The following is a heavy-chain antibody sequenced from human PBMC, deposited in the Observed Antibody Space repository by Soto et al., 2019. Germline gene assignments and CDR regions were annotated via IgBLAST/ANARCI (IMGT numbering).Heavy chain of an antibody. V-gene: IGHV3-48*03. D-gene: IGHD6-13*01. CDR3: ARGGFGNSWNAFDL. CDR2: ISGSGGTM. CDR1: GFIFENFG. Sequence: GGSLRLSCAASGFIFENFGMSWVRQAPGKGLEWISSISGSGGTMYYTDSVKGRFTISRDNAKNSLYLQMNSLRAEDTALYYCARGGFGNSWNAFDLWGQGTMVTVSS. J-gene: IGHJ3*01.